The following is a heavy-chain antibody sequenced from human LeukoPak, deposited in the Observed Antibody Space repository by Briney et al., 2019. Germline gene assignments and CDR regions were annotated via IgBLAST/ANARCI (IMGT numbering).Heavy chain of an antibody. CDR2: INPNSGGT. CDR1: GYTFTSYY. V-gene: IGHV1-2*02. CDR3: ARVADFRQSFDF. D-gene: IGHD3/OR15-3a*01. Sequence: PGASVKVSCKASGYTFTSYYLYWVRQAPGQGLEWMGWINPNSGGTNYAQTFQGRVTMTRDTSISTAYMDLSTLRSDDTAVYYCARVADFRQSFDFWGQGTLVTVS. J-gene: IGHJ4*02.